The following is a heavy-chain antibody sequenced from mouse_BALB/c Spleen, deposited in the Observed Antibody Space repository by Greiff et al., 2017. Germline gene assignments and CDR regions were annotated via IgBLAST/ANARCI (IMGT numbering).Heavy chain of an antibody. CDR2: ISSGSSTI. D-gene: IGHD2-3*01. CDR1: GFTFSSFG. J-gene: IGHJ2*01. Sequence: EVQRVESGGGLVQPGGSRKLSCAASGFTFSSFGMHWVRQAPEKGLEWVAYISSGSSTIYYADTVKGRFTISRDNPKNTLFLQMTSLWSEDTAMYYCARNGYYGGYFDYWGQGTTLTVSS. CDR3: ARNGYYGGYFDY. V-gene: IGHV5-17*02.